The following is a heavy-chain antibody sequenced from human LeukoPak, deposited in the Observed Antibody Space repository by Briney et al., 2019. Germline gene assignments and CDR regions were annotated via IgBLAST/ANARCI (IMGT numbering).Heavy chain of an antibody. V-gene: IGHV4-59*11. CDR1: GDSISSHY. Sequence: PSDTQSLTCSVSGDSISSHYWSWLRQPPPTALEGTGEIYYSGSTNYNPSLKSRVTISVDTSKNQFSLKLSSVTAADTAVYYCARERVWRYCGGDSCGWFDPWGQGTLVTVSS. CDR3: ARERVWRYCGGDSCGWFDP. CDR2: IYYSGST. J-gene: IGHJ5*02. D-gene: IGHD2-21*02.